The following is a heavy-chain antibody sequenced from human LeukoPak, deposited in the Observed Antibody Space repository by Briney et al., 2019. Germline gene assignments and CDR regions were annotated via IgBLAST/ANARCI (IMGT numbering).Heavy chain of an antibody. CDR2: IYPGDSDA. D-gene: IGHD2-2*01. Sequence: HGASLQISCTGSGYTFSNYWIGWVRQLPGKGLEWMGIIYPGDSDATYSPSFRGQVTFSVDESRTTVYLEWTSLKASDTAMYFCARESETSRRFYAPWGQGTLVTVSS. V-gene: IGHV5-51*01. J-gene: IGHJ5*02. CDR3: ARESETSRRFYAP. CDR1: GYTFSNYW.